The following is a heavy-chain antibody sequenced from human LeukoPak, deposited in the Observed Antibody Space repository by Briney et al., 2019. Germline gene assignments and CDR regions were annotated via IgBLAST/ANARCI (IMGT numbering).Heavy chain of an antibody. J-gene: IGHJ3*02. Sequence: ASVKVSCKASGYIFPTYGISWVRQAPGQGLEWMGWINPNSGGTNYAQKFQGRVTMTRDTSISTAYMELSRLRSDDTAVYYCASLGGYYYGSGSYNAFDIWGQGTMVTASS. CDR1: GYIFPTYG. CDR3: ASLGGYYYGSGSYNAFDI. V-gene: IGHV1-2*02. CDR2: INPNSGGT. D-gene: IGHD3-10*01.